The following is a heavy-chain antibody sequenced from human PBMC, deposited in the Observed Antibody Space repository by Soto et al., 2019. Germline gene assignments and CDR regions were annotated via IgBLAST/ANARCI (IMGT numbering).Heavy chain of an antibody. CDR1: GGSISSYY. CDR2: IYTSGST. D-gene: IGHD5-18*01. V-gene: IGHV4-4*07. CDR3: ARGFKGTAMDTSWGYYFDY. J-gene: IGHJ4*02. Sequence: PSETLSLTCTVSGGSISSYYWSWIRQPAGKGLEWIGRIYTSGSTNYNPSLKSRVTMSVDTSKNQFSLKLSSVTAADTAVYYCARGFKGTAMDTSWGYYFDYWGQGTLVTVSS.